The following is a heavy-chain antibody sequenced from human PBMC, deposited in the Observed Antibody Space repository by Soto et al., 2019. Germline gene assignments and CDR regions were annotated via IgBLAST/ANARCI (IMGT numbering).Heavy chain of an antibody. Sequence: GSLRLSCAASGFTFSSYGMHWVRQAPGKGLEWVAVIWYDGSNKYYADSVKGRFTISRDNSKNTLYLQMNSLRAEDTAVYYCARGGDRITMVRGVIYGMDVWGQGTTVTVSS. CDR1: GFTFSSYG. CDR2: IWYDGSNK. CDR3: ARGGDRITMVRGVIYGMDV. D-gene: IGHD3-10*01. J-gene: IGHJ6*02. V-gene: IGHV3-33*01.